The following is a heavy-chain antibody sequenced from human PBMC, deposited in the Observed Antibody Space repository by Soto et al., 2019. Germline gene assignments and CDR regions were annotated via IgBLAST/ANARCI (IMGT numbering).Heavy chain of an antibody. Sequence: EVQLVESGGGLVKPGGSFRLSCIASGFIFTDAWMSWVRQAPGKGLEWVGRIKTKTDGGTIDYAAPVKGRFTISRDDSKNTLYLQMNSLKTEDTAIYYCTTARVGYWGQGTLVTVSS. CDR3: TTARVGY. D-gene: IGHD1-26*01. CDR1: GFIFTDAW. J-gene: IGHJ4*02. V-gene: IGHV3-15*01. CDR2: IKTKTDGGTI.